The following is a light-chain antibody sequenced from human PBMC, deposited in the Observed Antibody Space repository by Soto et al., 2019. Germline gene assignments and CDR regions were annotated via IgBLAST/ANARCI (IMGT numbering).Light chain of an antibody. Sequence: EIVFTQSPGTLSLSPGERATLSCRASQRVSSSYLAGYQPKPGQAPRLLIYGASSRATGIPDRLSGSGSGTDFTLTISRLEPEEFAVYYCQQYGSSPMYSFGQGTKLEIK. J-gene: IGKJ2*03. CDR2: GAS. V-gene: IGKV3-20*01. CDR3: QQYGSSPMYS. CDR1: QRVSSSY.